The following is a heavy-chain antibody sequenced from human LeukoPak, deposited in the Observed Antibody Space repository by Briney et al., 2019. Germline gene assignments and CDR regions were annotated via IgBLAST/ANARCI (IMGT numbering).Heavy chain of an antibody. Sequence: PGGALRLSCAASGFTFAPYWVTWVRQAPAKGVEYVATMNREGSEKYSVYSVKDRFTISRDNSKNSLYLQMNSLIAEDTAVYYCARDGEATNDYCDCWGQGTLLTVSS. V-gene: IGHV3-7*01. CDR3: ARDGEATNDYCDC. CDR2: MNREGSEK. D-gene: IGHD5-24*01. J-gene: IGHJ4*02. CDR1: GFTFAPYW.